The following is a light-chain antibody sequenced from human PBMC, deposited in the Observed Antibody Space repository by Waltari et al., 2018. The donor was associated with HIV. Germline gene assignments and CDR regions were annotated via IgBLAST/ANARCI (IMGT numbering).Light chain of an antibody. Sequence: TQTLTTSESLGHAVTIHRPAISMDVGGYTYLSWYQQHPGKAPKLMIYEVTKRPSGVPDRFSGSKSGNTASLTVSGLQAEDEADYYCTSYAGSNNFVVFGGGTKLTVL. CDR2: EVT. CDR1: SMDVGGYTY. CDR3: TSYAGSNNFVV. V-gene: IGLV2-8*01. J-gene: IGLJ2*01.